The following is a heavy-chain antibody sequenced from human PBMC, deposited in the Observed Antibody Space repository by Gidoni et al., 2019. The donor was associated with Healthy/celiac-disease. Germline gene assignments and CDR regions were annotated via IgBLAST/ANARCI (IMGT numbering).Heavy chain of an antibody. Sequence: QVQMQESGPGLVKPSQTLSLTCPVSGGAIRRGRYYWSWIRQHPGKGLEWIGYTYYRVSTSYNPSLKSRVTISVDTSKNQFSLKLSSVTAADTAVYYCARITGDYDFWSGYYRVVYFDYWGQGTLVTVSS. V-gene: IGHV4-31*03. J-gene: IGHJ4*02. D-gene: IGHD3-3*01. CDR2: TYYRVST. CDR3: ARITGDYDFWSGYYRVVYFDY. CDR1: GGAIRRGRYY.